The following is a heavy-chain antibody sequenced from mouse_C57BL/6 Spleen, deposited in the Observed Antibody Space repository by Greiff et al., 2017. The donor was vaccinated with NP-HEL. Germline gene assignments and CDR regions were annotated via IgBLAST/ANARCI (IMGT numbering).Heavy chain of an antibody. V-gene: IGHV1-82*01. Sequence: VQLQQSGPELVKPGASVKISCKASGYAFSSSWMNWVKQRPGKGLEWIGRIYPGDGDTNYNGKFKGKATVTADKSSSTTYLQLSSLTSEDSAVYFYARPFTTVVATNAMDYWGQGTSVTVSS. CDR1: GYAFSSSW. J-gene: IGHJ4*01. CDR3: ARPFTTVVATNAMDY. CDR2: IYPGDGDT. D-gene: IGHD1-1*01.